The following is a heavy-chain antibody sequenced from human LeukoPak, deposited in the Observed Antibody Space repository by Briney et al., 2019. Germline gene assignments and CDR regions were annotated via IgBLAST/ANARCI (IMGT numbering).Heavy chain of an antibody. CDR3: AAGTYNGGWTP. V-gene: IGHV4-59*11. D-gene: IGHD6-19*01. Sequence: SETLSLTCTVSGRSISPHYWSWFRPAPGRGLEWIGYIFSSGGTTYKPSLKSRVTLSVDTSKNQFSLRLDSVTPADTAVYFCAAGTYNGGWTPWGPGTLVTVSS. J-gene: IGHJ5*02. CDR1: GRSISPHY. CDR2: IFSSGGT.